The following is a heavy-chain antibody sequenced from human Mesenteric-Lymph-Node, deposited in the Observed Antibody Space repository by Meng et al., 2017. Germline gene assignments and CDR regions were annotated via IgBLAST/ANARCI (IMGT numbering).Heavy chain of an antibody. CDR1: GFSFSSYW. CDR3: ATKADPGHGMAV. Sequence: GESLKISCVASGFSFSSYWMAWVRQAPGKGLQWVGNINKDGSEENYEESVKGRFTTSRDNAKNSLYLQMNSLRAEDTAVYYCATKADPGHGMAVWGQGTTVTVSS. D-gene: IGHD6-13*01. V-gene: IGHV3-7*01. J-gene: IGHJ6*02. CDR2: INKDGSEE.